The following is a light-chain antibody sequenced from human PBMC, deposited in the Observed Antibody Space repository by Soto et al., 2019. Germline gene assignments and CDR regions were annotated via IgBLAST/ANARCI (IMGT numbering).Light chain of an antibody. CDR3: SSYTSSSTRV. Sequence: QSALTQPASVSGSPGQSITISCTGTSSDVGGYDFVSWYQQHTDKAPKLMIYEVSNRPSGVSNRCSGSKSVNTATLTISGLQAEDEADYYCSSYTSSSTRVFGTGTKLTVL. J-gene: IGLJ1*01. CDR2: EVS. CDR1: SSDVGGYDF. V-gene: IGLV2-14*03.